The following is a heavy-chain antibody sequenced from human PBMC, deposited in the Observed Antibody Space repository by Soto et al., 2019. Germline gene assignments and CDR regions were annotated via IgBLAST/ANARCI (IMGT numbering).Heavy chain of an antibody. Sequence: QVQLVQSGAEVKKPRASVKVSCKASGYTFTGYYMHWVRQAPGQGLEWMGWINPNSGGTNYAQKFQGWVTMTRDTSISTAYMEMSRLRSDDTAVYYCARGSVVAATPWFDPWGQGTLVTVSS. D-gene: IGHD2-15*01. CDR2: INPNSGGT. V-gene: IGHV1-2*04. J-gene: IGHJ5*02. CDR3: ARGSVVAATPWFDP. CDR1: GYTFTGYY.